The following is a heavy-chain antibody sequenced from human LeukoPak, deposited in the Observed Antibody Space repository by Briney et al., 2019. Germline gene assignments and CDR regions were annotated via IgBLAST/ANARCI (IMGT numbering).Heavy chain of an antibody. CDR3: ARALKWHYGMDV. Sequence: ASVTVSCKASGYTFTGYYMHWVRQAPGQGLEWMGRINPNSGGTNYAQKFQGRVTMTRDTSISTAYMELSRLRSDDTAVYYCARALKWHYGMDVWGQGTTVTVSS. V-gene: IGHV1-2*06. D-gene: IGHD5-12*01. CDR2: INPNSGGT. CDR1: GYTFTGYY. J-gene: IGHJ6*02.